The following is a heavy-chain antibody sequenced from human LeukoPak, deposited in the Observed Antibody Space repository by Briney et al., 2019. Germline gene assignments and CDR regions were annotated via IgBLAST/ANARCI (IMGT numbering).Heavy chain of an antibody. CDR3: ARSKLTYDFWSGSLYYFDY. V-gene: IGHV1-2*02. CDR2: INPNSGGT. D-gene: IGHD3-3*01. Sequence: ASVKVSCKASGYTFTGYYMHWVRQAPGQGLEWMGWINPNSGGTTYAQKFQGRVTMTRDTSISTAYMELSRLRSDDTAVYYCARSKLTYDFWSGSLYYFDYWGQGTLVTVSS. J-gene: IGHJ4*02. CDR1: GYTFTGYY.